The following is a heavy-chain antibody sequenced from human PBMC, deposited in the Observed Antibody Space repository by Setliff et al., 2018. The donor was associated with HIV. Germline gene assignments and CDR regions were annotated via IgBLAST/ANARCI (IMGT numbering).Heavy chain of an antibody. CDR1: GGSISNHY. D-gene: IGHD5-12*01. V-gene: IGHV4-59*11. CDR3: VRTDIEAGHNHFDY. CDR2: IYYSGST. Sequence: SETLSLTCSVSGGSISNHYWSWIRQPPGKGLEWIGYIYYSGSTNYNPSLKSRVIISVDTSKNQFSLKLSSVTAADTAVYYCVRTDIEAGHNHFDYWGQGTLVTVSS. J-gene: IGHJ4*02.